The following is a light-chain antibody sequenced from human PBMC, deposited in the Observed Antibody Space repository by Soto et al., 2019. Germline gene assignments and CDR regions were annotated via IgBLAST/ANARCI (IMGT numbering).Light chain of an antibody. CDR1: NSDVGNYKY. J-gene: IGLJ2*01. V-gene: IGLV2-14*01. Sequence: QSALTQPASVSGSPGQSITISCTGTNSDVGNYKYVCWYQQHPGKAPKLMIYGVSNRPSGVSNRFSGSKSGNTASLTISGLQPEDEADYYCSSYTISSTVLFGGGTKLTVL. CDR2: GVS. CDR3: SSYTISSTVL.